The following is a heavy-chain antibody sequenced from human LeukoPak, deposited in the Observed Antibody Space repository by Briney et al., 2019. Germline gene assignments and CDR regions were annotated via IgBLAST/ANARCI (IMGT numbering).Heavy chain of an antibody. CDR2: INPNSGGT. J-gene: IGHJ4*02. D-gene: IGHD3-10*01. CDR3: ARDFNYYGSGSFPDY. V-gene: IGHV1-2*02. CDR1: GYTFTVYY. Sequence: ASVKVSCKASGYTFTVYYMHWVRHAPGQGLEWMRWINPNSGGTNYAQKFQGRVTMTRDTSISTAYMELSRLRSDDTAVYYCARDFNYYGSGSFPDYWGQGTLVTVSS.